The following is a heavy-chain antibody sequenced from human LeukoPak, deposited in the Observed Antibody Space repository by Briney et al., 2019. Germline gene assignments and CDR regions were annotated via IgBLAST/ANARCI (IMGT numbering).Heavy chain of an antibody. CDR2: INDRGVT. Sequence: SETLSLTCAVYGDSFTGYYWSWIRQPPGRGLEWIGEINDRGVTYSDPSLKSRVTISRDTSKSQFSLRLTSVTAADTAVYYCARGAMYYDVLTAHYKSDLLDSWGQGTLVTVSS. CDR3: ARGAMYYDVLTAHYKSDLLDS. CDR1: GDSFTGYY. D-gene: IGHD3-9*01. J-gene: IGHJ4*02. V-gene: IGHV4-34*01.